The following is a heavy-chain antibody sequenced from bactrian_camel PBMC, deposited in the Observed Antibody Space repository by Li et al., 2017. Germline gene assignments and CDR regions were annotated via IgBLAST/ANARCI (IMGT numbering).Heavy chain of an antibody. Sequence: QLVESGGGLVQPGGSLKLSCATSGFTFSTYWMYWVRQAPGKGPEWVSTIDNAGDKIYYADSVKGRFTISQDNAKNTVYLQMNSLKPEDTGMYYCAATKNGPDVRSGDCYPGSWIWPNGYWGQGTQVTVS. CDR2: IDNAGDKI. V-gene: IGHV3S25*01. J-gene: IGHJ6*01. CDR3: AATKNGPDVRSGDCYPGSWIWPNGY. CDR1: GFTFSTYW. D-gene: IGHD3*01.